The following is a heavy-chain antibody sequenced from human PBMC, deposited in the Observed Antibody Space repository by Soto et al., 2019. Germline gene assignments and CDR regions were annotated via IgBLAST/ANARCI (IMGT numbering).Heavy chain of an antibody. CDR1: GFTFSNAW. CDR2: IKSEADDGTT. D-gene: IGHD6-19*01. V-gene: IGHV3-15*01. CDR3: AKDNYWQWLADY. Sequence: GGSLRLSCAASGFTFSNAWMSWVRQAPGKGLEWVGRIKSEADDGTTDYAAPVKGRFTISRDDSKNTLYLQMNSLKTEDTAVYYCAKDNYWQWLADYWGQGTLVTVSS. J-gene: IGHJ4*02.